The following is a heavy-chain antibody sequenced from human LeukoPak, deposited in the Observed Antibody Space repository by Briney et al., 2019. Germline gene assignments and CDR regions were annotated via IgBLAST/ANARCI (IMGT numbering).Heavy chain of an antibody. CDR3: AKGTTYYDILTGYGYTYYFDH. J-gene: IGHJ4*02. CDR1: GFALSKYA. D-gene: IGHD3-9*01. V-gene: IGHV3-23*01. CDR2: ISGSGCSK. Sequence: GGSLRLSCAASGFALSKYAMSWVRQAPGKGLEWVSAISGSGCSKYYADSVKGRFTISRDNSKHTLYVQMNSLRAEDTATYYCAKGTTYYDILTGYGYTYYFDHWGQGTLVTVSS.